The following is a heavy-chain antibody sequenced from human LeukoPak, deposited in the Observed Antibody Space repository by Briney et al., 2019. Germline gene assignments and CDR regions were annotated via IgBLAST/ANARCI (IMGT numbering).Heavy chain of an antibody. CDR2: ISSSSSYI. CDR1: GFTFSSYS. D-gene: IGHD6-19*01. Sequence: GGSLRHSCAASGFTFSSYSMNWVRQAPGKGLEWVSSISSSSSYIYYADSVKGRFTISRDNAKKSVHLQMNSLRAEDTAVYYCARGASVVAGSDNAFDIWGQGTMVTVSS. V-gene: IGHV3-21*01. CDR3: ARGASVVAGSDNAFDI. J-gene: IGHJ3*02.